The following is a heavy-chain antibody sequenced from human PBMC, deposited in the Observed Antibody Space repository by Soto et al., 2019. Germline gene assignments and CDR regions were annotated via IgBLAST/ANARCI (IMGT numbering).Heavy chain of an antibody. Sequence: ESGGGVVQPGRSLRLSCAASGFPFTSYGMHWVREGLDKGLEWVAIISYDGSDKYYADSVKGRFTISRDNSKNTLYLQMNSLRPEDTALYYCVGGQYYFDYRGQGTLVIVSS. D-gene: IGHD3-10*01. V-gene: IGHV3-30*03. CDR3: VGGQYYFDY. CDR1: GFPFTSYG. CDR2: ISYDGSDK. J-gene: IGHJ4*02.